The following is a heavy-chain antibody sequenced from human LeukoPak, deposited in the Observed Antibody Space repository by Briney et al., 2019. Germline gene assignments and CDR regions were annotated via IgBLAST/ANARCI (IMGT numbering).Heavy chain of an antibody. Sequence: PSETLSLTCTVSGGSISSYYWSWIRQPPGKGLEWIGYIYYSGSTNYNPSLKSRVTISVDTSKNQFSLKLSSVTAADTAVYYCARGANSKFEAFDIWGQGTMATVSS. CDR2: IYYSGST. J-gene: IGHJ3*02. D-gene: IGHD4-11*01. CDR3: ARGANSKFEAFDI. CDR1: GGSISSYY. V-gene: IGHV4-59*01.